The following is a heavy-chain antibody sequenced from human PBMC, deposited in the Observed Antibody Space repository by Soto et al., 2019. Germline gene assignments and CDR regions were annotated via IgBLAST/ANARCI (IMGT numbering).Heavy chain of an antibody. CDR3: AKDRRDGYTPGWFDP. V-gene: IGHV3-23*01. J-gene: IGHJ5*02. Sequence: GGSLRLFCAASGFTFSSYAMSWVRQAPGKGLEWVSAISGSGGSTYYADSVKGRFTISRDNSKNTLYLQMNSLRAEDTAVYYCAKDRRDGYTPGWFDPWGLGTLVTVSS. CDR1: GFTFSSYA. D-gene: IGHD5-12*01. CDR2: ISGSGGST.